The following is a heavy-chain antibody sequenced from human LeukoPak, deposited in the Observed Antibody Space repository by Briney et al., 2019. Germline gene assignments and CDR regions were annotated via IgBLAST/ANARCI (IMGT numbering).Heavy chain of an antibody. CDR2: ISGSGGST. CDR3: ARVDPYSSGWPPFDY. D-gene: IGHD6-19*01. CDR1: GFTFSSYA. J-gene: IGHJ4*02. V-gene: IGHV3-23*01. Sequence: GGSLRLSCAASGFTFSSYAMSWVRQAPGKGLEWVSAISGSGGSTYYADSVKGRFTISRDNSKNTLYLQMNSLRAEDTAVYYCARVDPYSSGWPPFDYWGQGTLVTVSS.